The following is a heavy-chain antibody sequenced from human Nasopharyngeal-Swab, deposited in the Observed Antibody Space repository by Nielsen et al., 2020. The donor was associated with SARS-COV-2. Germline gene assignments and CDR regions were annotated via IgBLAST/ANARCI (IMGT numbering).Heavy chain of an antibody. J-gene: IGHJ6*02. Sequence: GGSLRLSCKGSGYSFTSYWISWVRQMPGKGLEGMGRIDPSDSYTNYSPSFQGHVTISADKSISTAYLQWSSLKASDTAMYYCARRDCSSTSCSHYYYYGMDVWGQGTTVTVSS. CDR3: ARRDCSSTSCSHYYYYGMDV. CDR1: GYSFTSYW. CDR2: IDPSDSYT. D-gene: IGHD2-2*01. V-gene: IGHV5-10-1*01.